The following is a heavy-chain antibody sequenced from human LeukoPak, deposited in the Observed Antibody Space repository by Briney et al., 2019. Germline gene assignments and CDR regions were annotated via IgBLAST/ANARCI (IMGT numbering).Heavy chain of an antibody. CDR2: ILPVSRVG. J-gene: IGHJ4*02. CDR3: ARGYGDYVGYFDY. Sequence: ASVKVSCKASGGTFSDNAISWVRQAPGQRLEWMGGILPVSRVGNYAQKFQGRVTITADESTNTTYMEVTSLTSDDTAVYYCARGYGDYVGYFDYWGQGTLVTVSS. D-gene: IGHD4-17*01. CDR1: GGTFSDNA. V-gene: IGHV1-69*13.